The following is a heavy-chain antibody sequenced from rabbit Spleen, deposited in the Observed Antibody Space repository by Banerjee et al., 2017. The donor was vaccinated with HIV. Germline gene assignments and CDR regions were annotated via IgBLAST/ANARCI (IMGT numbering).Heavy chain of an antibody. Sequence: QSLEESGGDLVKPGASLTLTCIASGFDFSNYGVSWVRQAPGKGLEWIGYIDPIFGITYCASWVNGRFTISSHNAQNTLYLQLNSLTVADTATYFCARAPYSGSSGLWIPYYLNLWGPGTLVTVS. J-gene: IGHJ4*01. D-gene: IGHD1-1*01. CDR1: GFDFSNYG. V-gene: IGHV1S7*01. CDR2: IDPIFGIT. CDR3: ARAPYSGSSGLWIPYYLNL.